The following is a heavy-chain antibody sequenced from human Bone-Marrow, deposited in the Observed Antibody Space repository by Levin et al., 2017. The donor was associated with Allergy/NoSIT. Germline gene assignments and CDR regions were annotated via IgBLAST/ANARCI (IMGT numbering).Heavy chain of an antibody. CDR2: IYYPGNT. CDR1: GESVSSSGFY. CDR3: AGESVYYGSGSWIDC. V-gene: IGHV4-31*02. J-gene: IGHJ4*02. Sequence: SETLSLTCTVSGESVSSSGFYWTWIRQYPGKGLEWIGHIYYPGNTSYNPSLKSRVSISEDRSKNQFFLKLDSVTAADTAVYYCAGESVYYGSGSWIDCWGQGTLVTVSS. D-gene: IGHD3-10*01.